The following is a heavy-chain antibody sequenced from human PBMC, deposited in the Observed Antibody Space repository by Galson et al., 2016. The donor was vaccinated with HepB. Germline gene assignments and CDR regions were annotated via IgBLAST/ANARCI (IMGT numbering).Heavy chain of an antibody. CDR2: IDPNSGVT. V-gene: IGHV1-2*02. Sequence: SVKVSCKASGYIFTGYYVHWVRQAPGQGLQWMGWIDPNSGVTYYPQKFQGRVTMTRDTSISTAYMELNRLRSDDTAVYYCARDGGAPNYSSSPYYHGMDVWGKGTTVTVSS. D-gene: IGHD6-6*01. J-gene: IGHJ6*04. CDR3: ARDGGAPNYSSSPYYHGMDV. CDR1: GYIFTGYY.